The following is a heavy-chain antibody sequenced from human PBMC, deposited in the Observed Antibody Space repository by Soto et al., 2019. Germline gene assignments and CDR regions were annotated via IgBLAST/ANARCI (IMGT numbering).Heavy chain of an antibody. Sequence: ASVKVSCKASGYIFTTDGITWVRQAPGQGLEWMGWINAYNGNTGYAQKVQGRVTMTTDIPTSTAYMELRSLRSDDTAVYYCARGAVMAHLDLWGQGTPVTVSS. CDR2: INAYNGNT. V-gene: IGHV1-18*01. D-gene: IGHD3-16*01. J-gene: IGHJ6*02. CDR3: ARGAVMAHLDL. CDR1: GYIFTTDG.